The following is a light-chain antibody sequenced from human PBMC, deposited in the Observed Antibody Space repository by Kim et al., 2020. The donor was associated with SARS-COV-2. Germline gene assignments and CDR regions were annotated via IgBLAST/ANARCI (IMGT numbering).Light chain of an antibody. CDR1: SSNVGSNT. CDR3: AAWDDSLNGHVV. V-gene: IGLV1-44*01. CDR2: SDK. Sequence: QRRASACSGSSSNVGSNTVDWYRQLPGTAPKLLSYSDKDRPSGVPDRFSGSKSGTSASLAISGLQSEDEADYYCAAWDDSLNGHVVFGGGTQLTVL. J-gene: IGLJ2*01.